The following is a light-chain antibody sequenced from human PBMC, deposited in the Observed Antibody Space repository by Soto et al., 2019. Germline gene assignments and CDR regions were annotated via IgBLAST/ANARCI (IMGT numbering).Light chain of an antibody. CDR2: GAS. CDR1: QSVSSY. CDR3: QLRYKRIRT. V-gene: IGKV3-11*01. J-gene: IGKJ1*01. Sequence: EIVLTQSPATLSLSPGERANLSCRASQSVSSYLAWYQQKPCQAPRLRIYGASNRATSIPARFSGSGSDTGFTLSISLLEPEGFAVFYCQLRYKRIRTLGQGTKVEMK.